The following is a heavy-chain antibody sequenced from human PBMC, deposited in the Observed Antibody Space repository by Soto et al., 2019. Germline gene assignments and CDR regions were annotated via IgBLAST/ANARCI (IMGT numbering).Heavy chain of an antibody. Sequence: GGSLRLSCAASGFTFSSYGMHWVHQAPGKGLEWVAVIWYDGSNKYYADSVKGRFTISRDNSKNTLYLQMNSLRAEDTAVYYCARVPITNNWKGLDYWGQGTLVTVSS. V-gene: IGHV3-33*01. J-gene: IGHJ4*02. CDR1: GFTFSSYG. D-gene: IGHD1-20*01. CDR2: IWYDGSNK. CDR3: ARVPITNNWKGLDY.